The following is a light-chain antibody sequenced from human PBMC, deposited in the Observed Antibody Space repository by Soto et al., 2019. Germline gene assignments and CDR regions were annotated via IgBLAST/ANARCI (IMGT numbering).Light chain of an antibody. V-gene: IGLV1-40*01. J-gene: IGLJ2*01. Sequence: QAVVTQPPSVSGAPGQRVTISCTGSSSNIGANYDVHWYQQLPGTAPKLLIYANINRPSGVPDRFSGSKSDTSASLAITGLQAEDEADYYCQSYDSSLSGVVFGGGTKLTVL. CDR3: QSYDSSLSGVV. CDR2: ANI. CDR1: SSNIGANYD.